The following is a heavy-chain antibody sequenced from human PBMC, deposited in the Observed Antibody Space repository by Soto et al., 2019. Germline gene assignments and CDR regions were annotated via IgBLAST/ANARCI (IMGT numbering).Heavy chain of an antibody. CDR3: AKVVELPQVVVFDYYYGMDV. J-gene: IGHJ6*02. D-gene: IGHD3-10*01. CDR1: GFTFSSYG. V-gene: IGHV3-30*18. CDR2: ISYDGSNK. Sequence: GGSLRLSCAASGFTFSSYGMHWVRQAPGKGLEWVAVISYDGSNKYYADSVKGRFTISRDNSKNTLYLQMNSLRAEDTAVYYCAKVVELPQVVVFDYYYGMDVWGQGTTVTVSS.